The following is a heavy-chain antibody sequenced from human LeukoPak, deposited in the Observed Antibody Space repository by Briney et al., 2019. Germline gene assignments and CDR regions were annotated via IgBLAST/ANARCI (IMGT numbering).Heavy chain of an antibody. V-gene: IGHV4-39*01. CDR1: GGSISSSSYY. Sequence: SSETLSLTCTVSGGSISSSSYYWGWICQPPGKGLEWIGSIYYSGSTYYKPSLKSRVTISVDTSKNQFSLKLSSVTAADTAVYYCARREPPDYWGQGTLVTVSS. J-gene: IGHJ4*02. CDR3: ARREPPDY. CDR2: IYYSGST. D-gene: IGHD1-26*01.